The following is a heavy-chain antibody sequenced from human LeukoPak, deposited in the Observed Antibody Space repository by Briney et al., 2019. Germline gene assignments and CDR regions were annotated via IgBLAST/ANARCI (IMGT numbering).Heavy chain of an antibody. CDR1: GGSISSGDYY. CDR3: ARHAGGRWLQFGYFDY. CDR2: IYYSGST. D-gene: IGHD5-24*01. Sequence: SETLSLTCTVSGGSISSGDYYWSWIRQPPGKGLEWIVYIYYSGSTYYNPSLKSRVTISVDTSKNQFSLKLSSVTAADTAVYYCARHAGGRWLQFGYFDYWGQGTLVTVSS. J-gene: IGHJ4*02. V-gene: IGHV4-30-4*08.